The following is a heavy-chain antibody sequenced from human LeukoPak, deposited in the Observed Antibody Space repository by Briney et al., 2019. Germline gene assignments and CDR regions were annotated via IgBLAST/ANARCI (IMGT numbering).Heavy chain of an antibody. Sequence: GASVKVSCKASGGTFSTYAISWVRQAPGQGLEWMGGIIPIFGSANYEQKFQGRVTITADESTSTVYMELSSLRSEDTAVYYCAREMTTVTTRNWFDPWGQGTLVTVSS. D-gene: IGHD4-17*01. CDR2: IIPIFGSA. J-gene: IGHJ5*02. CDR1: GGTFSTYA. V-gene: IGHV1-69*13. CDR3: AREMTTVTTRNWFDP.